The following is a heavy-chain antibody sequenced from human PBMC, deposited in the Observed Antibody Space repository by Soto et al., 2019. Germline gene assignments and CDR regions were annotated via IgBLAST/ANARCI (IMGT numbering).Heavy chain of an antibody. Sequence: EVQLVESGGGLVQPGGSLRLSCAASGFTFSRYGMNWVRQAPGKGLEWVSYISDSDSTTHYADSVKGRFTISRDNAKNSLYLQMNSLGDEDTAMYYCARDVGSGGSCLTFCWGQGTLVAVSS. V-gene: IGHV3-48*02. D-gene: IGHD2-15*01. CDR3: ARDVGSGGSCLTFC. J-gene: IGHJ4*02. CDR2: ISDSDSTT. CDR1: GFTFSRYG.